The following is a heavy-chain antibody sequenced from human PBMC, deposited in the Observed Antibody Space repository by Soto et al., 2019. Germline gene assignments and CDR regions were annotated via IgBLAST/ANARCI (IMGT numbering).Heavy chain of an antibody. V-gene: IGHV4-30-2*01. CDR3: AGGIAARPLGY. J-gene: IGHJ4*02. D-gene: IGHD6-6*01. Sequence: QLQLQESGSGLVKPSQTLSLTCAVSGGSISSGGYSWSWIRQPPGKGLEWIGYIYHRGRPYYNPSLKSRVTISVDRSKNQFSLKLSSVTAADTAVYYCAGGIAARPLGYWGQGTLVTVSS. CDR2: IYHRGRP. CDR1: GGSISSGGYS.